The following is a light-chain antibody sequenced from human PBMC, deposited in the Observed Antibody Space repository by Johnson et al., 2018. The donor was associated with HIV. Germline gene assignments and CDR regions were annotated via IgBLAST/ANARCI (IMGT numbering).Light chain of an antibody. CDR3: GTWDTSLTTGGV. CDR1: SSTIGNNY. V-gene: IGLV1-51*02. CDR2: KNN. J-gene: IGLJ1*01. Sequence: QLVLTQPPSVSAAPGQKVTISCSGSSSTIGNNYVSWYQVLPGTAPKLLIYKNNNRPSGIPDRFSGSKSGTSATLAITGLQTGDEAGYYCGTWDTSLTTGGVFGTGTKVTVL.